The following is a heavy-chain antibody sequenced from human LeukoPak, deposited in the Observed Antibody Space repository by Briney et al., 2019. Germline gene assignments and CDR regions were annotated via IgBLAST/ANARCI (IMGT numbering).Heavy chain of an antibody. D-gene: IGHD5-24*01. J-gene: IGHJ2*01. CDR2: ISSSSSYI. CDR1: GFTFSSYS. Sequence: GGSQRLSCAASGFTFSSYSMNWVRQAPGKGLEWVSSISSSSSYIYYADSVKGRFTISRDNAKNSLYLQMNSLRAEDTAVYYCARDQMGRYFDLLGRGTLVTVSS. V-gene: IGHV3-21*01. CDR3: ARDQMGRYFDL.